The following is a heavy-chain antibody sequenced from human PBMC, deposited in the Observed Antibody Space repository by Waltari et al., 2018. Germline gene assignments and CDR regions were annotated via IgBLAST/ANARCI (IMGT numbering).Heavy chain of an antibody. CDR2: IRGIGSTI. CDR3: VVGFCSGGSCYSRDY. Sequence: EVQLVESGGGLVQPGGSLRLSCAASGFSFSDYEMNWVRQAPGKGLKWVSYIRGIGSTIYYADSVKGRFTISRDNAKDSLYLEMSDLRVEDTALYYCVVGFCSGGSCYSRDYWGQGTLVTVSS. CDR1: GFSFSDYE. D-gene: IGHD2-15*01. V-gene: IGHV3-48*03. J-gene: IGHJ4*02.